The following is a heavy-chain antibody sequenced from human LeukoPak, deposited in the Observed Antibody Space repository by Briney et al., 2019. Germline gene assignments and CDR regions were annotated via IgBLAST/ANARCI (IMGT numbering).Heavy chain of an antibody. V-gene: IGHV3-30*18. D-gene: IGHD6-19*01. CDR2: ISYDGSNK. J-gene: IGHJ4*02. CDR1: GFTFSSYA. CDR3: AKHMAVPGCIGGGLDY. Sequence: GRSLRLSCAASGFTFSSYAMHWVRQAPGKGLEWVAVISYDGSNKYYADSVKGRFTISRDNSKNTLYLQMNSLRAEDTAVYYCAKHMAVPGCIGGGLDYWGQGTLVTVSS.